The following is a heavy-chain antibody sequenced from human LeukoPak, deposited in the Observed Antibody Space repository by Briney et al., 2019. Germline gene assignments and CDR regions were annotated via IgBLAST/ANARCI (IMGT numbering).Heavy chain of an antibody. D-gene: IGHD1-14*01. CDR2: INPNSGGT. J-gene: IGHJ4*02. V-gene: IGHV1-2*02. CDR1: GYTFTGYY. CDR3: ARGGHNPGFDY. Sequence: ASVKVSCKASGYTFTGYYMHWVRQAPGQGLEWMGWINPNSGGTNHAQKFQGRVTMTRDTSISTAYMELSSLRSEDTAVYYCARGGHNPGFDYWGQGTLLTVSS.